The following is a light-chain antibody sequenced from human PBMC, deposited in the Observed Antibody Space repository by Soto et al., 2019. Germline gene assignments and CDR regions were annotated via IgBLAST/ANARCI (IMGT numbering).Light chain of an antibody. CDR2: EVR. J-gene: IGLJ2*01. V-gene: IGLV2-8*01. CDR3: SSYAGSNNPVV. CDR1: SSDVGSYKY. Sequence: QSVLTQPPSASGSPGQSVTISCTGTSSDVGSYKYVSWYQQHPGKAPKLMIYEVRQRPSGVPDRFSGSKSGNTASLTVSGLQADDEADYYCSSYAGSNNPVVFGGGTKLTVL.